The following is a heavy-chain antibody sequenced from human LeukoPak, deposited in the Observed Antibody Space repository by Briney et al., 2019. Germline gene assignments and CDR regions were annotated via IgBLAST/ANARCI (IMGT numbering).Heavy chain of an antibody. J-gene: IGHJ4*02. CDR2: INHSGST. CDR3: ARRPRYSSGWYYFDS. D-gene: IGHD6-19*01. V-gene: IGHV4-34*01. CDR1: GGSFSGDY. Sequence: SETLSLTCAVYGGSFSGDYWNWIRQPPGRGLEWIGEINHSGSTNSNPSLKSRVTISVDRSKNQFSLKLSSVTAADTAVYYCARRPRYSSGWYYFDSWGQGTLVTVSS.